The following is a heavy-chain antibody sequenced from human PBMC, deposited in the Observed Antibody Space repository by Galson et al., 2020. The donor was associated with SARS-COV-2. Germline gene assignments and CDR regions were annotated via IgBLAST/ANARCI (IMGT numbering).Heavy chain of an antibody. D-gene: IGHD1-1*01. J-gene: IGHJ4*02. CDR1: GYTFTNNW. CDR2: IYPGDSDT. V-gene: IGHV5-51*01. CDR3: ARQGTQMWTPIEY. Sequence: GESLKISCRGEGYTFTNNWIAWVRQTPGKGLEWVGIIYPGDSDTKYSPAFRGQVTISADKSINTAYLQWNGLKAADSAIYYCARQGTQMWTPIEYWGLGTLVTVSS.